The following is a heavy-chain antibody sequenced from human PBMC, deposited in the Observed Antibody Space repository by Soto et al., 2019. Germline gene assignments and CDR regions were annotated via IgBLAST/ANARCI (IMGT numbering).Heavy chain of an antibody. CDR1: GGSISSGDYY. J-gene: IGHJ3*02. CDR3: ARAASYPSYGDPMVDAFDI. CDR2: IYYSGST. Sequence: QVQLQESGPGLVKPSQTLSLTCTVSGGSISSGDYYWSWIRQPPGKGLEWIGYIYYSGSTYYNPSLKSRVTISVDTSKNQFSLTLSSVTAAATAVYYCARAASYPSYGDPMVDAFDIWGQGTMVTVSS. V-gene: IGHV4-30-4*01. D-gene: IGHD4-17*01.